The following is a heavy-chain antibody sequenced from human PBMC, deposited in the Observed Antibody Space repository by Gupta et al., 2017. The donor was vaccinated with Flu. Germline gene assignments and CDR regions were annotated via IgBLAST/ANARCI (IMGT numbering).Heavy chain of an antibody. Sequence: QVQLVQPVPAVKEPGSSVKVSCKASGGTFSSSSITWVRQAPGQGLEWMGGILPVIGAAKYAQKFQGSVTRTADESTRTAYMERSTLRSDETAVYYCAREFPCGGDCYVLDSGGQGTPVSVYS. V-gene: IGHV1-69*01. CDR1: GGTFSSSS. CDR3: AREFPCGGDCYVLDS. CDR2: ILPVIGAA. D-gene: IGHD2-21*02. J-gene: IGHJ4*02.